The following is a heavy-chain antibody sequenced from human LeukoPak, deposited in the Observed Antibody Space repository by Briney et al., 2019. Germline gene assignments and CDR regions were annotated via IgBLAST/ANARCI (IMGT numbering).Heavy chain of an antibody. CDR1: GFTFYNYA. CDR3: AEDRAYLRRGFDS. CDR2: IINTGGTT. V-gene: IGHV3-23*01. J-gene: IGHJ4*02. Sequence: GGSLRVSCAASGFTFYNYAMGWVRQAPGKGLEWVSSIINTGGTTYYADSVKGRFTISRDNSENTLYLHMNSLRAEDTALYYCAEDRAYLRRGFDSWGQGTLVTVSS. D-gene: IGHD3-10*02.